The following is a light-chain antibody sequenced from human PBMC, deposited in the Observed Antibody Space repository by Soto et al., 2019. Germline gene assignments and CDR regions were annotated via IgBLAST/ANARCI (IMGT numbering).Light chain of an antibody. CDR1: QSISSYLNW. CDR3: QQYNSHWSWT. CDR2: QAS. V-gene: IGKV1-5*03. J-gene: IGKJ1*01. Sequence: DIQMTQSPSSLSASVGDRVTITCRASQSISSYLNWLAWYQQKPGKAPSLLIYQASILQRGVPSRFSGSGFGTEFSLTISGLQPEDFGMYYCQQYNSHWSWTFGQGTKVDIK.